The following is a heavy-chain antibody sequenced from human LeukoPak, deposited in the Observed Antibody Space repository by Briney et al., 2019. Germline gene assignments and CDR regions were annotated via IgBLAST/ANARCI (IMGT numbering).Heavy chain of an antibody. CDR1: GFFFSTYW. J-gene: IGHJ4*02. V-gene: IGHV3-7*01. D-gene: IGHD2-21*01. Sequence: GGSLRLSCTTSGFFFSTYWMNWVRQAPGKELEWVAAIKQDGSEKYYVDSVKGRFTISRDNAKNSLYLQMNRLRVEDTALYYCASGVAFDYWGQGTLVTVSS. CDR2: IKQDGSEK. CDR3: ASGVAFDY.